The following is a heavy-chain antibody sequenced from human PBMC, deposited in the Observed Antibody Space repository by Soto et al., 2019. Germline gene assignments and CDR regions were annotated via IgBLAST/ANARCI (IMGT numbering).Heavy chain of an antibody. Sequence: QVQLVESGGGLVKPGVSLRLSCAASGFTFNDYYMSWIRQAPGKGLEWVSYISSSGSTIYYADSVKGRFTISRDNAKNSLYLQMNSLRAEDTAVYYFARPYCTNGVCYHFPYWGQGTLVTVSS. J-gene: IGHJ4*02. V-gene: IGHV3-11*01. CDR3: ARPYCTNGVCYHFPY. CDR2: ISSSGSTI. D-gene: IGHD2-8*01. CDR1: GFTFNDYY.